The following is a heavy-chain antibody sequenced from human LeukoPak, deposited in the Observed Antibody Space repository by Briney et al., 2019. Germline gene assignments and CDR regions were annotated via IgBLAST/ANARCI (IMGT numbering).Heavy chain of an antibody. CDR3: ARGSRFGDILTGYYKDSIRTYYYYYMDV. V-gene: IGHV1-69*13. D-gene: IGHD3-9*01. CDR2: IIPIFGTA. Sequence: ASVKVSCKASGGTFSSYAISWVRQAPGQGLEWMGGIIPIFGTANYAQKFQGRVTITADESTSTAYMELSSLRSEDTAVYYCARGSRFGDILTGYYKDSIRTYYYYYMDVWGKGTTVTISS. CDR1: GGTFSSYA. J-gene: IGHJ6*03.